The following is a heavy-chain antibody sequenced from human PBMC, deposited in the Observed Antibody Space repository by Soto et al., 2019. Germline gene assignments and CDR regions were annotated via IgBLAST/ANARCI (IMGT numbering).Heavy chain of an antibody. CDR2: MNPDSGKT. J-gene: IGHJ4*02. Sequence: QVQLVQSGAEVKKPGASVKVSCKTSGYSFSDYDINWLRQASGQGLEWMGWMNPDSGKTGYSQKFQGRLTMTGDTXISTADMELSSLTSDDTAMYYCARDSPSRRVTPFDYWGQGTLVTVSS. V-gene: IGHV1-8*01. D-gene: IGHD5-18*01. CDR3: ARDSPSRRVTPFDY. CDR1: GYSFSDYD.